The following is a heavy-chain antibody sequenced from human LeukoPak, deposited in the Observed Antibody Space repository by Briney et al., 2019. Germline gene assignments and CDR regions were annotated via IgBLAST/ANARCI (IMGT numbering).Heavy chain of an antibody. CDR1: GYRFPSYW. V-gene: IGHV5-51*01. CDR3: ARQSTGEYCDSSSYYSPLTV. CDR2: IYPDDSDT. Sequence: GESLKISCKGSGYRFPSYWIGWVRQMPGKGLEWMGIIYPDDSDTRYSPSFQGQVTLSADKSISTAYLQWSSLNASDTATYYCARQSTGEYCDSSSYYSPLTVWGKGTTVTVSS. J-gene: IGHJ6*04. D-gene: IGHD3-22*01.